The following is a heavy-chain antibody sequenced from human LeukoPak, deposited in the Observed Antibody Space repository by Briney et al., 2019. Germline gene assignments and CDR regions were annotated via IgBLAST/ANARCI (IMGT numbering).Heavy chain of an antibody. D-gene: IGHD3-16*01. V-gene: IGHV3-48*01. Sequence: GGSLRLSCAASGFTFSSHNMNWVRQAPGRGLEWISYITTGSSTIKYADSVKGRFTISRDNTKSSLYLQMNTLRAADTAVYYCARDRGAVGGLLSYHFYYMDVWGKGTPVTVS. J-gene: IGHJ6*03. CDR2: ITTGSSTI. CDR1: GFTFSSHN. CDR3: ARDRGAVGGLLSYHFYYMDV.